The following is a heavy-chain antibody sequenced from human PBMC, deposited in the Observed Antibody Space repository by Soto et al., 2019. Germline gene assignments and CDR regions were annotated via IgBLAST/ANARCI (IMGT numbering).Heavy chain of an antibody. CDR2: IYYSGST. D-gene: IGHD3-16*01. CDR3: ARVLGELVSQ. J-gene: IGHJ4*02. V-gene: IGHV4-59*01. CDR1: GGSISSYY. Sequence: QVQLQESGPGLVKPSETLSLTCTVSGGSISSYYWSWIRQPPGKGLEWIGYIYYSGSTNYNPSLKTRVTISVDTSKNPFPLKLSSVTAADTAVYYCARVLGELVSQWGQGKLGTVYS.